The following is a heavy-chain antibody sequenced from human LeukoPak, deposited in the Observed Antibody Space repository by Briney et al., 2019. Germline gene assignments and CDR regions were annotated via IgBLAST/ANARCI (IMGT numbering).Heavy chain of an antibody. Sequence: GRSLRLSCAASGLTFSSYGMHWVRQAPGKGLEWVAVIWYDGSNKYYADSVKGRFTISRDNSKNTLYLQMNSLRAEDTAVCYCAKDASSGWPYYFDYWGQGTLVTVSS. CDR2: IWYDGSNK. CDR1: GLTFSSYG. V-gene: IGHV3-33*06. J-gene: IGHJ4*02. CDR3: AKDASSGWPYYFDY. D-gene: IGHD6-19*01.